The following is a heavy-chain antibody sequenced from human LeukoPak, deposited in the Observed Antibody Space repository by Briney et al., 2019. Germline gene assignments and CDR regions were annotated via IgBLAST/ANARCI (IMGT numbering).Heavy chain of an antibody. D-gene: IGHD3-22*01. Sequence: SSGTLSLTCAVSGGSISSSNWWSWVRQPPGKGLEWIGEIYHSGSTNYIPSLKSRVTISVDKSKNQFSLKLSSVTAADTAVYYCASTASSGYYRGFDYWGQGTLVTVSS. J-gene: IGHJ4*02. CDR1: GGSISSSNW. CDR2: IYHSGST. V-gene: IGHV4-4*02. CDR3: ASTASSGYYRGFDY.